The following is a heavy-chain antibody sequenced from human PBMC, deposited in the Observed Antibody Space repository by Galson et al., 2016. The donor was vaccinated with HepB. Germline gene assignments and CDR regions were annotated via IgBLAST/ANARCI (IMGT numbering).Heavy chain of an antibody. CDR1: DGSFSDYS. Sequence: SETLSLTCAVYDGSFSDYSRTWIRQSPGKGLEWIGEVHRSGTTNYNPSLKSRSPISLDTSKKQFSPKVTSVTAADTAVYYCARAADRGSGSGSRWKQIRYINQWRPPKSGMDVWGQGTTVIVSS. CDR2: VHRSGTT. D-gene: IGHD6-19*01. V-gene: IGHV4-34*01. J-gene: IGHJ6*02. CDR3: ARAADRGSGSGSRWKQIRYINQWRPPKSGMDV.